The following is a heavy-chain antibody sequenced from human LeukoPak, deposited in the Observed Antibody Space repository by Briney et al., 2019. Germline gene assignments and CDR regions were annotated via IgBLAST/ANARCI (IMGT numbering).Heavy chain of an antibody. V-gene: IGHV3-30*18. CDR2: ISYDGSNK. CDR3: AKMAYYDSSGYTYYFDY. Sequence: PGGSLRLSCAASGFTFSSYGMHWVRQAPGKGLEWVAVISYDGSNKYYADSVKGRFTISRDNSKNTLYLQMNSLRAEDTAVYYCAKMAYYDSSGYTYYFDYWGQGTLVTVSS. D-gene: IGHD3-22*01. CDR1: GFTFSSYG. J-gene: IGHJ4*02.